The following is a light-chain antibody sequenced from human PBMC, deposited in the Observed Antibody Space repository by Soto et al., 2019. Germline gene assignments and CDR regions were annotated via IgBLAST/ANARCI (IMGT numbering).Light chain of an antibody. V-gene: IGKV3-20*01. CDR1: QSVSSSY. CDR2: SAS. CDR3: QRYGTSPYT. Sequence: EIVLTQSPGTLSLSPGERATLSCRASQSVSSSYLAWYQQKPGQAPRLLIYSASSRATGIPDRFSGSGSGTDFTLPISRLQPEDFAVYYCQRYGTSPYTLARGTKLDIK. J-gene: IGKJ2*01.